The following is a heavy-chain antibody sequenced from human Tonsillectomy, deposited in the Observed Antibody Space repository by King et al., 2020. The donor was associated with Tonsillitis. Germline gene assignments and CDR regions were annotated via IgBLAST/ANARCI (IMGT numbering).Heavy chain of an antibody. CDR3: AKALLPVAAFFYHYGMDV. CDR2: IRYDESNK. CDR1: GFTFSRYG. D-gene: IGHD6-19*01. V-gene: IGHV3-30*02. Sequence: HVQLVESGGGVVQPGGSLRLSCAASGFTFSRYGMHWVRQAPGKGLEWVAFIRYDESNKYYAESVKGRFTISRDKPKNTMYLQMNSLIPEDTAVYYCAKALLPVAAFFYHYGMDVWGQGTTVTVSS. J-gene: IGHJ6*02.